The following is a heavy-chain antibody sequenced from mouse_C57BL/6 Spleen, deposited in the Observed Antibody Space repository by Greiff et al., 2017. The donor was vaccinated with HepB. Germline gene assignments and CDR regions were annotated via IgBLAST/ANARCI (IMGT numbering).Heavy chain of an antibody. Sequence: EVKVVESGPGMVKPSQSLSLTCTVTGYSITSGYDWHWIRHFPGNKLEWMGYISYSGSTNYNPSLKSRISITHDTSKNHFFLKLNSVTTEDTATYYCARGGEEAWFAYWGQGTLVTVSA. CDR2: ISYSGST. CDR1: GYSITSGYD. CDR3: ARGGEEAWFAY. J-gene: IGHJ3*01. V-gene: IGHV3-1*01.